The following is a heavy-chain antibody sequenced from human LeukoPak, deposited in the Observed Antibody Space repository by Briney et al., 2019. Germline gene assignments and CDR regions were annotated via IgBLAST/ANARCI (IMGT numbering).Heavy chain of an antibody. J-gene: IGHJ4*02. D-gene: IGHD6-13*01. CDR1: GFTFSSCG. CDR2: IGIDGVTT. CDR3: SIDRERDDSSRVF. Sequence: PGGSLRLSCAVSGFTFSSCGMSWVRQAPGKGLEWVSVIGIDGVTTYYADSVRGRFTISRDNSKNTVYLQMNGLRAEDTAIYFCSIDRERDDSSRVFWGQGTLVTVSS. V-gene: IGHV3-23*01.